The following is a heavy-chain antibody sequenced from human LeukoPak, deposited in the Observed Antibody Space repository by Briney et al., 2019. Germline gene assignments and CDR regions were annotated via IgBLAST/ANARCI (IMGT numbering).Heavy chain of an antibody. CDR1: GGSISSYY. Sequence: SETLSLTCTVSGGSISSYYWSWIRQPPGKGLEWIGYITYSGSTNYNPSLKSRVTISVDTSKNQFSLKLSSVTAADTAVYYCARLLRGYSGYDIADYWGQGTLATVSS. CDR2: ITYSGST. CDR3: ARLLRGYSGYDIADY. V-gene: IGHV4-59*12. D-gene: IGHD5-12*01. J-gene: IGHJ4*02.